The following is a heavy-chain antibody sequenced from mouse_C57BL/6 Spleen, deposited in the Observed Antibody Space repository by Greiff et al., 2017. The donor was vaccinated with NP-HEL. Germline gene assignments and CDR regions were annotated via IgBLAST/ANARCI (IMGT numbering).Heavy chain of an antibody. CDR2: IYPSDSET. V-gene: IGHV1-61*01. CDR3: ARENRVSFFYAMDY. CDR1: GYTFTSYW. D-gene: IGHD2-14*01. Sequence: QVQLQQPGAELVRPGSSVKLSCKASGYTFTSYWMDWVKQRPGQGLEWIGNIYPSDSETHYNQKFKDKATLTVDKSSSTAYMQLSSLTSEDSAVYYCARENRVSFFYAMDYWGQGTSVTVSS. J-gene: IGHJ4*01.